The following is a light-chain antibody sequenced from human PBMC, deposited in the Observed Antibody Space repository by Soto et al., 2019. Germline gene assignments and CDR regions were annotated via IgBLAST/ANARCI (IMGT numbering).Light chain of an antibody. CDR3: QYCDYLPL. Sequence: IQLTQSPSSLSASVGETVTITCRASQDIDNSLNWYQHKPGKAPKLLVYAVSFLETGVPSRFSGRGSGTVFSLTINSLQSDDFATYYCQYCDYLPLFGPGTTVDFK. J-gene: IGKJ3*01. CDR1: QDIDNS. V-gene: IGKV1-33*01. CDR2: AVS.